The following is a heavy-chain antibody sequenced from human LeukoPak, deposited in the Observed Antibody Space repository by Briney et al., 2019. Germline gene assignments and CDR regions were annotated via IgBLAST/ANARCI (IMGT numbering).Heavy chain of an antibody. V-gene: IGHV3-53*05. CDR2: IYSGGSS. J-gene: IGHJ4*02. Sequence: GGSLRLSCAASGFTVSSNYMSWVRQAPGKGLEWVSVIYSGGSSYYADSVKGRFTISRDNSKNTLYLQMNSLRAEDTAVYYCARVGLGEWFVYYFDYWGQGTLVTVSS. CDR1: GFTVSSNY. D-gene: IGHD3-3*01. CDR3: ARVGLGEWFVYYFDY.